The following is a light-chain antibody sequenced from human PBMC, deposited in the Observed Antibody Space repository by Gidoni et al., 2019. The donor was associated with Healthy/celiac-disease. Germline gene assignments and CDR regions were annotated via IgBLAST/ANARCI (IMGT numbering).Light chain of an antibody. J-gene: IGLJ2*01. Sequence: QSVLTQPPSVSGSPGQRVTISCPGSSSNIGAGYDVHWYQHLPGTAPKLLIYGNSNRPSGVPDRFSGSKSGTSASLAITGLQAEDEADYYCQSYDSILSGSVFGGGTKLTVL. CDR1: SSNIGAGYD. V-gene: IGLV1-40*01. CDR3: QSYDSILSGSV. CDR2: GNS.